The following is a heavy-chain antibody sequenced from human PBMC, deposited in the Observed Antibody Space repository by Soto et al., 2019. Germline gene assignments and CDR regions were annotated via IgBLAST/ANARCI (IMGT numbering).Heavy chain of an antibody. D-gene: IGHD3-22*01. J-gene: IGHJ6*02. CDR2: INPSGGST. Sequence: ASVKVSCKASGYTFTSYYMHWVRQAPGQGLEWMGIINPSGGSTSYAQKFQGRVTMTRDTSTSTVYIELSSLRSEDTAVYYCARDGGGYYYDSSGYSASSYGMDVWGQGTTVTVSS. CDR1: GYTFTSYY. V-gene: IGHV1-46*01. CDR3: ARDGGGYYYDSSGYSASSYGMDV.